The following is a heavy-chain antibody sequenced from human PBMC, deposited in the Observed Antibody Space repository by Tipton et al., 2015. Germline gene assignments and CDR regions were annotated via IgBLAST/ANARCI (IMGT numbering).Heavy chain of an antibody. CDR3: AKEGSGGSYYRFDY. J-gene: IGHJ4*02. CDR1: GFTFRNYA. V-gene: IGHV3-23*01. CDR2: ISGSGGST. D-gene: IGHD1-26*01. Sequence: SLRLSCVASGFTFRNYAMSWVRQAPGKGLEWVSAISGSGGSTYYADSVKGRFTISRDNSKNTLYLQMNSLRAEDTAVYYCAKEGSGGSYYRFDYWGQGTLVTVSS.